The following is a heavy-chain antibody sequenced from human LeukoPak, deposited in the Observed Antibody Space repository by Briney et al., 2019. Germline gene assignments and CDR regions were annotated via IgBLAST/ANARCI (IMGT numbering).Heavy chain of an antibody. Sequence: PSETLSLTCAVYGGSFSGYYWSWIRQPPGKGLEWIGEINHSGSTNYNPSLKSRVTISVDTSKNQSSLKLSSVTAADTAVYYCARAFYGSGSYRLLKFDYWGQGTLVTVSS. J-gene: IGHJ4*02. D-gene: IGHD3-10*01. V-gene: IGHV4-34*01. CDR2: INHSGST. CDR3: ARAFYGSGSYRLLKFDY. CDR1: GGSFSGYY.